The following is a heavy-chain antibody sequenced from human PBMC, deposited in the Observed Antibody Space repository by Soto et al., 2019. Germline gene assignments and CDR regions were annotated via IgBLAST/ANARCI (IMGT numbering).Heavy chain of an antibody. J-gene: IGHJ6*02. CDR1: GFTFSSYS. CDR2: ISSSSSTI. D-gene: IGHD3-10*01. Sequence: GGSLRLSCAASGFTFSSYSMNWVRQAPGKGLEWVSYISSSSSTIYYADSVKGRFTISRDNAKNSLYLQMNSLRAEDTAVYYCANSHEFGELPRNHDYYYYGMDVWGQATTVTVS. V-gene: IGHV3-48*01. CDR3: ANSHEFGELPRNHDYYYYGMDV.